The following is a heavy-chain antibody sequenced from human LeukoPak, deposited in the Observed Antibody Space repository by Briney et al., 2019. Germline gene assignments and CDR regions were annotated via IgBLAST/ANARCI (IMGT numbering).Heavy chain of an antibody. J-gene: IGHJ5*02. D-gene: IGHD5-12*01. CDR1: GFTFSTYE. V-gene: IGHV3-48*03. CDR3: ARAGFTGFQNWFDP. CDR2: ISATSTYT. Sequence: GGSLRLSCAASGFTFSTYEMNWVRQAPGKGLEWVSYISATSTYTNYADSVKGRFTLSRDNAKNSVYLQINSLRAEDTAVYYCARAGFTGFQNWFDPWGQGTLVTVSS.